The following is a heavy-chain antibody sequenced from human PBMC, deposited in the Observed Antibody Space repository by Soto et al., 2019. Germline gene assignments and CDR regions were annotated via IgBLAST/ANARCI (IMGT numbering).Heavy chain of an antibody. CDR2: ISDDGGNK. Sequence: GGSLRLSCADSGFTFSSYGMHWVRQAPGKGLERVAVISDDGGNKYYADSVKGRFTISRDNSKNTLYLQMHSLRAADTAVNYSSKGGGIAAAGTVFDYWGQGTMVTVSS. D-gene: IGHD6-13*01. V-gene: IGHV3-30*18. CDR3: SKGGGIAAAGTVFDY. CDR1: GFTFSSYG. J-gene: IGHJ4*02.